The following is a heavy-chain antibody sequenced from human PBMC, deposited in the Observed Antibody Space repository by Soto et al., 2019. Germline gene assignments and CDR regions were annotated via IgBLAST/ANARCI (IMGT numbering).Heavy chain of an antibody. CDR1: GYTFTSYA. CDR3: ARDRTGIAVAGTFDY. CDR2: INAGNGNT. D-gene: IGHD6-19*01. Sequence: ASVKVSCKASGYTFTSYAMHWVRQAPGQRLEWMGWINAGNGNTKYSQEFQGRVTITRDTSASTAYMELSSLRSEDTAVYYCARDRTGIAVAGTFDYWGQGTLVTVSS. J-gene: IGHJ4*02. V-gene: IGHV1-3*01.